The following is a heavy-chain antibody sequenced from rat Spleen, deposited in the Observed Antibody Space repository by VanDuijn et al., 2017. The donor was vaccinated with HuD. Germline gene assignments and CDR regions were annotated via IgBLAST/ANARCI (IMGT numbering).Heavy chain of an antibody. CDR3: ARHGVGAWYFDN. D-gene: IGHD5-1*01. CDR1: GFTFSHYD. CDR2: ISFDGRTT. V-gene: IGHV5-22*01. J-gene: IGHJ2*01. Sequence: EVQLVESGGGLVQPGRSMKLSCAASGFTFSHYDMAWVRQAPKKGLEWVATISFDGRTTNHRDSVKGRFTISRDNAESMLYLQMNSLRSEDTAIYYCARHGVGAWYFDNWGQGVMVTVSS.